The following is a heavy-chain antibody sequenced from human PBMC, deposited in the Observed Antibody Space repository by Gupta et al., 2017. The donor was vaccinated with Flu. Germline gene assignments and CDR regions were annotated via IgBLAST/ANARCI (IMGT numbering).Heavy chain of an antibody. Sequence: EVHLVESGGGLVQPGGSLRLSCVTSGFNFNSSYMSWVRRAPGKGLEWVSVFYAVGSTYYATSVEGRFTISRDTSKSTVYLQMNSLRPEDTAMYYCANDLIGRGGEAAGTFDSWGHGTLVTVSS. J-gene: IGHJ4*01. V-gene: IGHV3-66*02. CDR3: ANDLIGRGGEAAGTFDS. D-gene: IGHD3-16*01. CDR2: FYAVGST. CDR1: GFNFNSSY.